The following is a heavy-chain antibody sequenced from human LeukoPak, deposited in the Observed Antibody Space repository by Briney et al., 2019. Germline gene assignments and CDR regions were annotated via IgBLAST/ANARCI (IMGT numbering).Heavy chain of an antibody. J-gene: IGHJ6*02. D-gene: IGHD2-2*02. CDR1: GGTFSSYA. CDR2: IIPILGIA. Sequence: AASVKVSCKASGGTFSSYAISWVRQAPGQGLEWMGRIIPILGIANYAQKFQGRVTITADKSTSTAYMELSSLRSEDTAVYYCARDPGRGYCSSTSCYTNYYGMDVWGQGTTVTVSS. CDR3: ARDPGRGYCSSTSCYTNYYGMDV. V-gene: IGHV1-69*04.